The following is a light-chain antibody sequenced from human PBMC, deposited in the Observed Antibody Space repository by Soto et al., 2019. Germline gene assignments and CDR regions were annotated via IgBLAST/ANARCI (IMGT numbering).Light chain of an antibody. CDR1: QSVSSSY. Sequence: EIVLTQSPGTLSLSPGERATLSCRASQSVSSSYLAWYQQKPGQAPRLLIYGASSRATGIPDRFSGSGSGTDFALTISRLEPEDFAVYYCQQYVSSRSLGQGTKVEIK. CDR2: GAS. CDR3: QQYVSSRS. J-gene: IGKJ1*01. V-gene: IGKV3-20*01.